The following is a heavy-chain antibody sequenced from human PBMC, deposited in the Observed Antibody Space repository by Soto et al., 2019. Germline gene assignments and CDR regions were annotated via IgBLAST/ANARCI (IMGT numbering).Heavy chain of an antibody. CDR1: GFTFSSYA. V-gene: IGHV3-23*01. CDR2: ISGSGGST. J-gene: IGHJ4*02. Sequence: GSLRLTCAASGFTFSSYATSWVRQAPGKGLEWVSAISGSGGSTYYADSVKGRFTISRDNSKNTLYLQMNSLRAEDTAVYYCAKDQVTMVRGVIIMLAPFDYWGQGTLVTVSS. D-gene: IGHD3-10*01. CDR3: AKDQVTMVRGVIIMLAPFDY.